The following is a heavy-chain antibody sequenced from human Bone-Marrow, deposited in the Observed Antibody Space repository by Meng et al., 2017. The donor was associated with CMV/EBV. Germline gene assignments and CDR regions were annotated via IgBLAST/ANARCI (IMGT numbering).Heavy chain of an antibody. Sequence: SETLSLTCTVSGGSISSGDYYWNWIRQPPGKGLEWIGDIYYSGSTYYNPSLKSRVTISVDTTKNQFSLKLSSVAAADTAEYYCARVTMYYYFWSCYSGYYYYGMDVWGQGTTVTVSS. V-gene: IGHV4-30-4*02. CDR3: ARVTMYYYFWSCYSGYYYYGMDV. D-gene: IGHD3-3*01. J-gene: IGHJ6*02. CDR2: IYYSGST. CDR1: GGSISSGDYY.